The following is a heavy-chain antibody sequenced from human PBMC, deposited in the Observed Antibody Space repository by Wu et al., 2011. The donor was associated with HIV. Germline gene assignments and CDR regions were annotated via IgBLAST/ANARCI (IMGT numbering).Heavy chain of an antibody. Sequence: LVRVVGREVKKPGSSVKVVLQGLWRHFQHTCYRLGAPGPWTRACVDGRNHPYLGRQDYAQKFRGRVKITVDKSQTTAYMELSSLRSEDTAVYYCARSGVSAEYYFYYLNDWGKGTTVTVSS. J-gene: IGHJ6*03. CDR2: HPYLGRQ. CDR3: ARSGVSAEYYFYYLND. V-gene: IGHV1-69*06. D-gene: IGHD2-2*01. CDR1: RHFQHTC.